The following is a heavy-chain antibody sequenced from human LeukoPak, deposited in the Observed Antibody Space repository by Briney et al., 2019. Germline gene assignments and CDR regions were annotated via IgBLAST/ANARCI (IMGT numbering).Heavy chain of an antibody. CDR2: ISYDGSNK. CDR3: AKDGSGSYRARGFDP. J-gene: IGHJ5*02. V-gene: IGHV3-30*04. CDR1: GFTFSGSA. Sequence: GGSLRLSRAASGFTFSGSAMHWVRQAPGKGLEWVAVISYDGSNKYYADSVKGRFTISRDNSKNTLYLQMNSLRAEDTAVYYCAKDGSGSYRARGFDPWGQGTLVTVSS. D-gene: IGHD3-10*01.